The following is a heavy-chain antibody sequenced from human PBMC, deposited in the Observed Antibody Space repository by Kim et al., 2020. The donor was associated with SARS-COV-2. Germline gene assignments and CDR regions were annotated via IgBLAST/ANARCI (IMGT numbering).Heavy chain of an antibody. CDR2: SYI. CDR3: ARGYDFLDY. J-gene: IGHJ4*02. V-gene: IGHV3-21*01. Sequence: SYIYYADSVKGRFTISRDNAKNSLYLQMNSLRAEDTAVYYCARGYDFLDYWGQGTLVTVSS. D-gene: IGHD3-3*01.